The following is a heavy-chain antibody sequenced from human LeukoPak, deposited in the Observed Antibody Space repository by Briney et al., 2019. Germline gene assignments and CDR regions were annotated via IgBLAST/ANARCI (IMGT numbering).Heavy chain of an antibody. CDR3: AKDYVSGDGYWDFGY. D-gene: IGHD5-24*01. J-gene: IGHJ4*02. CDR1: GFIFSPYA. Sequence: GGSLRLSCAASGFIFSPYAMSWVRQAPGKGLEWVAGIAGGDDRFYADSVKGRFSISRDNSKNTVDLQMNSLRVEDTAVYYRAKDYVSGDGYWDFGYWGPGTLVTVSS. V-gene: IGHV3-23*01. CDR2: IAGGDDR.